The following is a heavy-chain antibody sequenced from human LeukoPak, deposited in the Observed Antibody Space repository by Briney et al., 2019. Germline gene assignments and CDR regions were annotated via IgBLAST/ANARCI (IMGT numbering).Heavy chain of an antibody. CDR2: IYPGDSDT. V-gene: IGHV5-51*01. CDR3: ATSAYCGGDCYPPSWFDP. D-gene: IGHD2-21*02. Sequence: GESLKISCKGSGYSFTSYWIGWVRQMPGKGLEWMGIIYPGDSDTRYSPPFQGQVTISADKSISTAYLQWSSLKASDTAMYYCATSAYCGGDCYPPSWFDPWGQGTLVTVSS. J-gene: IGHJ5*02. CDR1: GYSFTSYW.